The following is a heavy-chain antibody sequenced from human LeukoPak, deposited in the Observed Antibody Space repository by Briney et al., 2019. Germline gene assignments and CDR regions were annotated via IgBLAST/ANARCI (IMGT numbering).Heavy chain of an antibody. CDR1: GGTFRSYG. V-gene: IGHV1-18*01. CDR3: ARIAVARYYFDY. CDR2: ISAYNGNT. J-gene: IGHJ4*02. D-gene: IGHD6-19*01. Sequence: ASVKVSCKASGGTFRSYGISWVRQAPGQGLELMGWISAYNGNTNYAQKLQGRVTMTTDTSTSTAYMELRSLRSDDTAVYYCARIAVARYYFDYWGQGTLVTVSS.